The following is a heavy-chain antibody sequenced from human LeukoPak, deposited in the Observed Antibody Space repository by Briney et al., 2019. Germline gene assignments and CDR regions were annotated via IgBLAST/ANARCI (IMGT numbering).Heavy chain of an antibody. CDR2: IYHSGST. CDR3: ASAWGYCSGGSCLPEYFQH. Sequence: PSETLSLTCTVSGGSISSYYWSWIRQPPGKGLEWIGYIYHSGSTYYNPSLKSRVTISVDRSKNQFSLKLSSVTAADTAVYYCASAWGYCSGGSCLPEYFQHWGQGTLVTVSS. D-gene: IGHD2-15*01. CDR1: GGSISSYY. J-gene: IGHJ1*01. V-gene: IGHV4-59*12.